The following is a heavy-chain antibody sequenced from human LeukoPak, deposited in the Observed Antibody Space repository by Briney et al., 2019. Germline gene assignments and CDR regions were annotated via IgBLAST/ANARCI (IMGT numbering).Heavy chain of an antibody. CDR3: ALWGYFDSSGRHF. D-gene: IGHD3-22*01. CDR1: GESFNGYY. Sequence: SETLSLTCAVYGESFNGYYWSWIRQSPQKGLEWIGHINHVGITNYNPSLKSRLTILVDTSKNQFSLKLNSVTAADTAVYYCALWGYFDSSGRHFWGQGTLVTVSS. V-gene: IGHV4-34*10. CDR2: INHVGIT. J-gene: IGHJ4*02.